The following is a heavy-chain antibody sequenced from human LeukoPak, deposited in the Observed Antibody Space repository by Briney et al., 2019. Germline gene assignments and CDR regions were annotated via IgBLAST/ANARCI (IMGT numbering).Heavy chain of an antibody. CDR1: GFTFSSYG. CDR3: AKIPWYYYDSSGYYGGYYFDY. CDR2: ISYDGSNK. V-gene: IGHV3-30-3*02. J-gene: IGHJ4*02. D-gene: IGHD3-22*01. Sequence: GGSLRLSCAVSGFTFSSYGLTWVRQAPGKGLEWVTVISYDGSNKYYADSVKGRFTISRDNSKNTLYLQMNSLRAEDTAVYYCAKIPWYYYDSSGYYGGYYFDYWGQGTLVTVSS.